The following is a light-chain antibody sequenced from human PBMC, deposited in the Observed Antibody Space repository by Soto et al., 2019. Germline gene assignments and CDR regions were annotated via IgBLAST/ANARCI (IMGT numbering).Light chain of an antibody. CDR1: QTISSW. CDR2: KAS. CDR3: QHYNSYLDA. V-gene: IGKV1-5*03. J-gene: IGKJ1*01. Sequence: DGQMTQSPSTLSGSVGDRVTITCRASQTISSWLAWYQQKPGNAPKLLIYKASTSKSGVPSRFSGSGSGTEFTLTISRLQPDDFATYYCQHYNSYLDAFGQGTKVQLK.